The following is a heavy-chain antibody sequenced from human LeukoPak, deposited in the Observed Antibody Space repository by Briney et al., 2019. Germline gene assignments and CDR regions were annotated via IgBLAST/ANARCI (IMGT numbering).Heavy chain of an antibody. D-gene: IGHD6-19*01. CDR3: ARGLSAVAANKYFQH. J-gene: IGHJ1*01. V-gene: IGHV1-18*01. CDR1: GYTFTSYG. Sequence: ASVKVSCKASGYTFTSYGISWVRQAPGQGLEWMGWISAYNGNTNYAQKLQGRVTMTTDTSTSTAYMELRSLRSDDTAVYYCARGLSAVAANKYFQHWGQGTLVTVSS. CDR2: ISAYNGNT.